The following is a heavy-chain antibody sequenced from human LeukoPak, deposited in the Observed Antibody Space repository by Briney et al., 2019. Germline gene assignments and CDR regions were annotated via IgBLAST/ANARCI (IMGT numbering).Heavy chain of an antibody. V-gene: IGHV3-21*01. CDR3: ARGPFSGIVATLFYYYGMDV. CDR2: ISSSSSYI. J-gene: IGHJ6*02. D-gene: IGHD5-12*01. Sequence: PGGSLRLSCAASGFALSSHWMTWVRQAPGKGLEWVSSISSSSSYIYYADSVKGRFTISRDNAKNSLYLQMNSLRAEDTAVYYCARGPFSGIVATLFYYYGMDVWGQGTTVTVSS. CDR1: GFALSSHW.